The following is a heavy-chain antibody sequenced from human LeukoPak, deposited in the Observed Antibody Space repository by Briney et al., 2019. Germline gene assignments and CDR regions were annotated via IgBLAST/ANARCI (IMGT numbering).Heavy chain of an antibody. D-gene: IGHD2-15*01. CDR1: GCTFSSYA. CDR2: IWYDGSNK. V-gene: IGHV3-33*08. CDR3: ARDPQGYCSGGSCYRNWFDP. J-gene: IGHJ5*02. Sequence: GGSLRLSCAASGCTFSSYAMSWVRQAPGKGLEWVAVIWYDGSNKYYADSVKGRFTISRDNSKNTLYLQMNSLRAEDTAVYYCARDPQGYCSGGSCYRNWFDPWGQGTLVTVSS.